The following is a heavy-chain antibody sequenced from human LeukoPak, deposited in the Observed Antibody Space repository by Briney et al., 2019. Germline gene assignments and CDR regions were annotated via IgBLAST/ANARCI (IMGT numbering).Heavy chain of an antibody. V-gene: IGHV3-23*01. D-gene: IGHD6-13*01. CDR3: AKDYSSSWSVFDY. CDR2: IGGRDSIT. Sequence: QPGESLRLSWAASVYTFSSCLMSWVRQAPGKGLEWVLAIGGRDSITYYADSVKGRFTISRDNSKDTLYLQMNSLRAEDTAVYYCAKDYSSSWSVFDYWGQGTLVTVSS. J-gene: IGHJ4*02. CDR1: VYTFSSCL.